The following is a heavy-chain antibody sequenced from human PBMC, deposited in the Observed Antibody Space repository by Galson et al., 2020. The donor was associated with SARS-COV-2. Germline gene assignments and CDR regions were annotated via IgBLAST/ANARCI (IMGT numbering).Heavy chain of an antibody. D-gene: IGHD3-22*01. Sequence: SQTLSLTCTVSGGYISSGGYYWSWIRQHPGKGLEWIGYIYYSGSTYYNPSLKSRVTISVDTSKNQFSLKLSSVTAADTAVYYCARARLGIVVVITHFDYWGQGTLVTVSS. CDR1: GGYISSGGYY. CDR3: ARARLGIVVVITHFDY. CDR2: IYYSGST. J-gene: IGHJ4*02. V-gene: IGHV4-31*03.